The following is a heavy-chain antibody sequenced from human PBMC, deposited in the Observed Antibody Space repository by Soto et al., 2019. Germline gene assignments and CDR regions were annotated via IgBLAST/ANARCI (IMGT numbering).Heavy chain of an antibody. Sequence: QVQLVESGGGVVQPGRSVTLSCAASGFTFRNFGMHWVRQAPGKGLEWVAFMSYSGSAKYYADSVKGRFTISRDNAKSTLYLHMNSLRFDDSALYYCAKVQIRDVSNALLTTYDSWGQGTLVAVSS. J-gene: IGHJ1*01. V-gene: IGHV3-30*18. CDR1: GFTFRNFG. CDR3: AKVQIRDVSNALLTTYDS. CDR2: MSYSGSAK. D-gene: IGHD5-12*01.